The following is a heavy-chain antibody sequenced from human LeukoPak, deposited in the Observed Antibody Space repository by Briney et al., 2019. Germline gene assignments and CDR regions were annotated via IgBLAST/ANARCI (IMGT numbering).Heavy chain of an antibody. CDR1: GFTFSSYS. CDR3: ARVFYDSSGYDY. CDR2: ISSSSSDI. Sequence: PGGSLRLSCAASGFTFSSYSMNWVRQAPGKGLEWVSSISSSSSDIYYADSVKGRFTISRANAKNSLYLHMNSLSAEVAAVDYCARVFYDSSGYDYWGQGTLVTVSS. J-gene: IGHJ4*02. D-gene: IGHD3-22*01. V-gene: IGHV3-21*01.